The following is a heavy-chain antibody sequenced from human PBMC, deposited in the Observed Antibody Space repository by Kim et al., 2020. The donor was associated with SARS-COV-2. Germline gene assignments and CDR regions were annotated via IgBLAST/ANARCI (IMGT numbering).Heavy chain of an antibody. J-gene: IGHJ3*02. Sequence: GTNYAQTMQGRITMTSDPHISNAYMELSRLRSDDTAVYYCAGNRGAFDIWGQGTMVTVSS. V-gene: IGHV1-2*02. CDR3: AGNRGAFDI. CDR2: GT.